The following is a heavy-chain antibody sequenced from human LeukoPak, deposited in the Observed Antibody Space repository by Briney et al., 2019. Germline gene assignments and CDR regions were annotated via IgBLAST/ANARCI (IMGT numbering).Heavy chain of an antibody. V-gene: IGHV4-38-2*01. CDR2: IYHSGST. D-gene: IGHD6-13*01. CDR1: GYSISSGYY. CDR3: ARQWSIPGIAAAGMDSFFDY. Sequence: SETLSLTCAVSGYSISSGYYWGWIRQPPGKGLEWIGSIYHSGSTYYNPSLKSRVTISVDTSKNQFSLKLSSVTAADTAVYYCARQWSIPGIAAAGMDSFFDYWGQGTLVTVSS. J-gene: IGHJ4*02.